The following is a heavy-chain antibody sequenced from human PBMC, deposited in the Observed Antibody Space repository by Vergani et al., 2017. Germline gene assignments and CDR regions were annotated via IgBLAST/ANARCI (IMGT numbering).Heavy chain of an antibody. CDR3: ASGSSSSPLYYYYGMDV. V-gene: IGHV4-59*05. Sequence: QVQLQESGPGLVKPSQTLSLTCTVSGGSISSYYWSWIRQPPGKGLEWIGSIYYSGSTYYNPSLKSRVTISVDTSKNQFSLKLSSVTAADTAVYYCASGSSSSPLYYYYGMDVWGQGTTVTVSS. CDR2: IYYSGST. CDR1: GGSISSYY. D-gene: IGHD6-6*01. J-gene: IGHJ6*02.